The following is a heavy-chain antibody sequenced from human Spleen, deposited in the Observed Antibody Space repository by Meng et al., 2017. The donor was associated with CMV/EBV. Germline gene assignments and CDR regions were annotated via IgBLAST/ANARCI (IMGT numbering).Heavy chain of an antibody. J-gene: IGHJ4*02. CDR3: ARAGGSTWYYFDN. CDR1: GYSISSGDY. V-gene: IGHV4-38-2*02. D-gene: IGHD6-13*01. Sequence: SETLSLTCTVSGYSISSGDYWGWIRQPPGKGLEWIGSIYYTGSTYYNPSLKSRVTVSVDTSNSQFSLSLSSMTAADTAVYYCARAGGSTWYYFDNWGQGTPVTVSS. CDR2: IYYTGST.